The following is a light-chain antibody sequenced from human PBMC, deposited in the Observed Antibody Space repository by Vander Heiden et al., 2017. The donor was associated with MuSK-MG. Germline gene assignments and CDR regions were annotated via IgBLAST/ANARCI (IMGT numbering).Light chain of an antibody. CDR2: DAY. CDR1: QSISSW. CDR3: QHYNSYL. Sequence: DIQMTQSPSTLSASVGDRVTITCRASQSISSWLAWDQQKPGKAPKLLIYDAYSLERGVQSRFSGSGSGTEFTLTSSSRQNDDFETYYIQHYNSYLFGQGTKVEIK. J-gene: IGKJ1*01. V-gene: IGKV1-5*01.